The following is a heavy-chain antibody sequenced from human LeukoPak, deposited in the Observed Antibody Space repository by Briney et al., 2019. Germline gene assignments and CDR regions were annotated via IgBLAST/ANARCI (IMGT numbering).Heavy chain of an antibody. D-gene: IGHD3-9*01. CDR1: GFTFSSYS. V-gene: IGHV3-21*01. CDR2: ISSSSSYI. CDR3: AREDYDILTGPRGGYFDY. J-gene: IGHJ4*02. Sequence: GKSLRLCCAASGFTFSSYSMNWVRQAPGRGLEWVSSISSSSSYIYYADSVKGRFTISRDNAKNSLYLQMNSLRAEDTAVYYCAREDYDILTGPRGGYFDYWGQGTLVTVSS.